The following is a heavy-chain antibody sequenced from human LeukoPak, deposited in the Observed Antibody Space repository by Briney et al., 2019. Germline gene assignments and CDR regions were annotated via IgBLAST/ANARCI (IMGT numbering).Heavy chain of an antibody. V-gene: IGHV3-21*04. CDR3: ARKIYGSDNYIDY. CDR2: ISSSSSYT. Sequence: GGSLRLSCAASGFTFSSYSMNWVRQAPGKGLEWVSSISSSSSYTYYADSVKGRFTISRDNAKNSLYLQMNSLRAEDTALYYCARKIYGSDNYIDYWGRGTLVTVSS. D-gene: IGHD3-10*01. J-gene: IGHJ4*02. CDR1: GFTFSSYS.